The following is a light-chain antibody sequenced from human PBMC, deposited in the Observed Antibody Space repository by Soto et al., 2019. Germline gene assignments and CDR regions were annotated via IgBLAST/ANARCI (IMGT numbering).Light chain of an antibody. Sequence: DIQLTQSPSFLSASVGDRVTITCRASQGISSYLAWYQQKPGKAPKLLIYAASTLQSGVPSRFSGSGSGTEFTLTISSLQPEDFATYYCQQLKSYPPHFGPGTKVDIK. V-gene: IGKV1-9*01. CDR3: QQLKSYPPH. J-gene: IGKJ3*01. CDR1: QGISSY. CDR2: AAS.